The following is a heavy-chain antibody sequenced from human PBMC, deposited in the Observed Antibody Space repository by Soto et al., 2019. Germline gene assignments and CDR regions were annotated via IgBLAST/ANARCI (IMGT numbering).Heavy chain of an antibody. J-gene: IGHJ6*02. CDR1: GFTFSSYA. Sequence: QVQLVESGGGVVQPGRSLRLSCAASGFTFSSYAMHWVRQAPGKGLEWVAVISYDGSNKNFADSVKGRFTISRDNSRTTLYLQMNSLRPEDTASYYCARELQYDFYGMDVWGQGTTVTVSS. CDR2: ISYDGSNK. CDR3: ARELQYDFYGMDV. V-gene: IGHV3-30-3*01.